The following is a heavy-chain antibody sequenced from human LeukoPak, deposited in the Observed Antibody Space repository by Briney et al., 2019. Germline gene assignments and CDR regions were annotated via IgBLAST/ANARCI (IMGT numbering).Heavy chain of an antibody. Sequence: GGSLRLSCAASGFTFCTYAMHWVREAPGKGVEWVAVISKDGINKYYGGSVKGRFIISRDNSKNTLYLQMNSLRAEETAVYYYAGTYYYDSSGYSYEYWGQGTLVGGSS. J-gene: IGHJ4*02. CDR3: AGTYYYDSSGYSYEY. D-gene: IGHD3-22*01. V-gene: IGHV3-30*04. CDR1: GFTFCTYA. CDR2: ISKDGINK.